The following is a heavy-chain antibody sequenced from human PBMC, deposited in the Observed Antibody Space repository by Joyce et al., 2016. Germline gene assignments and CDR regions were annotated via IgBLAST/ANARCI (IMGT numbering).Heavy chain of an antibody. CDR3: ARDPGVGTYGKFDL. V-gene: IGHV3-48*02. J-gene: IGHJ4*02. Sequence: EVQLVESGGGLVQPGGSLRLSCAASGFTFSNYVMNWVRQAPGKWLEWLSYIGAGGDNFQYAASVSGRFSISRDNAKNSLYLQMNSLRDEDSALYFCARDPGVGTYGKFDLWGQGTLVTVSS. D-gene: IGHD3-3*01. CDR2: IGAGGDNF. CDR1: GFTFSNYV.